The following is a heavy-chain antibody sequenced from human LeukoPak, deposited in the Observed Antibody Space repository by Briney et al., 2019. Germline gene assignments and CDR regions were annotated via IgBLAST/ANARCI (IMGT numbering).Heavy chain of an antibody. J-gene: IGHJ4*02. CDR2: ISSSGSTI. CDR3: SRGEYPYASDH. CDR1: GFTYSSYE. V-gene: IGHV3-48*03. D-gene: IGHD3-16*01. Sequence: GGSLRLSCAASGFTYSSYEMNWVRQAPGKGLEWVSYISSSGSTIYYADSVKGRFTISRDNAKNSLYLQMNSLGAEDTAVYYCSRGEYPYASDHWGQGSLVSVSS.